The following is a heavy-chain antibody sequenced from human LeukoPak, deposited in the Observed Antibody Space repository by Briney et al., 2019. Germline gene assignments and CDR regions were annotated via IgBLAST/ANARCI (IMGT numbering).Heavy chain of an antibody. V-gene: IGHV4-34*01. D-gene: IGHD3-3*01. CDR1: GGSFSGYY. J-gene: IGHJ5*02. CDR2: INHSGST. CDR3: ARGPPLTISGVKWGWFDP. Sequence: SETLSLTCAVYGGSFSGYYWSWIRQPPGKGLEWIGEINHSGSTNYNPSLKSRVTISVDTSKNQFSLKLSSVTAADTAVYYCARGPPLTISGVKWGWFDPWGQGTLVTVSS.